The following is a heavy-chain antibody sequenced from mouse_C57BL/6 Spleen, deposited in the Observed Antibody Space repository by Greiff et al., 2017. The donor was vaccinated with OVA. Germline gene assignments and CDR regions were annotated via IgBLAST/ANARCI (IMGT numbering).Heavy chain of an antibody. D-gene: IGHD1-1*01. CDR3: ARSSYYGSSPYAMDY. CDR1: GYAFSSSW. CDR2: IYPGDGDT. J-gene: IGHJ4*01. Sequence: VKLMESGPELVKPGASVKISCKASGYAFSSSWMNWVKQRPGKGLEWIGRIYPGDGDTNYNGKFKGKATLTADKSSSTAYMQLSSLTSEDSAVYFCARSSYYGSSPYAMDYWGQGTSVTVSS. V-gene: IGHV1-82*01.